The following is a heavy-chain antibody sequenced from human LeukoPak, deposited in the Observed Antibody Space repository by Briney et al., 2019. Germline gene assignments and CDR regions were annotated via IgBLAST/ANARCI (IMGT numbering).Heavy chain of an antibody. CDR2: IKQDGSEK. D-gene: IGHD6-13*01. J-gene: IGHJ4*02. Sequence: PSETLSLTCAVYGGSFSGYYWSWIRQPPGKGLEWVASIKQDGSEKYYVDSVKGRFTISRDNAKNSLYLQMNTLRAEDTAVYYCLRDRGYSTYDCWGQGTLVTVSS. CDR3: LRDRGYSTYDC. V-gene: IGHV3-7*01. CDR1: GGSFSGYY.